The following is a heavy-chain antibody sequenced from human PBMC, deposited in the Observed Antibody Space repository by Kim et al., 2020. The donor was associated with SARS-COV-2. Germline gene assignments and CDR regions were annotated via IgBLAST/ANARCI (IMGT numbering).Heavy chain of an antibody. Sequence: SVKGRFTISRDNAKNSLYLQMNSLRAEDTAVYYCARDPPRLGYYYYGMDVWGQGTTVTVSS. J-gene: IGHJ6*02. CDR3: ARDPPRLGYYYYGMDV. D-gene: IGHD3-16*01. V-gene: IGHV3-21*01.